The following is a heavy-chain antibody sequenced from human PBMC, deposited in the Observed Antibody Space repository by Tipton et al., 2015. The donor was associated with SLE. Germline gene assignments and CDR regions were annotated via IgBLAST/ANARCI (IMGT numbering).Heavy chain of an antibody. CDR2: IYHSGST. J-gene: IGHJ6*02. Sequence: TLSLTCAVYGGSFSGYYWGWIRQPPGKGLEWIGSIYHSGSTNYNPSLKSRVTISVDTSKNQFSLKLSSVTAADTAVYYCAYNLGYCSGGTCYSEYYGMDVWGQGTTVTVSS. V-gene: IGHV4-34*01. CDR1: GGSFSGYY. D-gene: IGHD2-15*01. CDR3: AYNLGYCSGGTCYSEYYGMDV.